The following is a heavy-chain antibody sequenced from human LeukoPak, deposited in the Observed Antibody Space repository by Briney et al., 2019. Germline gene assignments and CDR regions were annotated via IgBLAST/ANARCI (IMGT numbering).Heavy chain of an antibody. V-gene: IGHV4-34*01. Sequence: SETLSLTCAVYGGSFSGYYWSWIRQPPGKGLGWIGEINHSGSTNYNPSLKSRGTISVDTSKNQFSLKLSSVTAADTAVYYCAREPVTTAAGTMCFDYWGQGTLVTVSS. CDR2: INHSGST. CDR3: AREPVTTAAGTMCFDY. CDR1: GGSFSGYY. J-gene: IGHJ4*02. D-gene: IGHD6-13*01.